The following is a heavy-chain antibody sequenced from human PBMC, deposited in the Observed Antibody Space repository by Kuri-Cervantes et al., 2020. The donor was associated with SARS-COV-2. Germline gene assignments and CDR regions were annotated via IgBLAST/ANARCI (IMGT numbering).Heavy chain of an antibody. CDR1: GFTSSSYG. CDR2: IWYVGSNK. D-gene: IGHD6-6*01. CDR3: ARADKNVAAHYYGMDV. V-gene: IGHV3-33*01. J-gene: IGHJ6*02. Sequence: GGLRRLSCEASGFTSSSYGMHWVRQAPGKGLEWVAVIWYVGSNKYYADSVKGRFTISRDNSKTTLYLQMNSLRAEDTAVYYCARADKNVAAHYYGMDVWGQGTTVTVSS.